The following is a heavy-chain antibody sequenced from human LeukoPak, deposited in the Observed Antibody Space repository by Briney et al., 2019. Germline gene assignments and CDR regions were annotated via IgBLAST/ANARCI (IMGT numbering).Heavy chain of an antibody. Sequence: SETLSLTCTVSGGSISSGSYYWSWIRQPAGKGLEWIGRIYTSGSINYNPSLKSRVTISVDTSKNQFSLKLSSVTAADTAVYYCARVKVGWLNWFDPWGQGTLVTVSS. CDR1: GGSISSGSYY. D-gene: IGHD3-22*01. V-gene: IGHV4-61*02. J-gene: IGHJ5*02. CDR3: ARVKVGWLNWFDP. CDR2: IYTSGSI.